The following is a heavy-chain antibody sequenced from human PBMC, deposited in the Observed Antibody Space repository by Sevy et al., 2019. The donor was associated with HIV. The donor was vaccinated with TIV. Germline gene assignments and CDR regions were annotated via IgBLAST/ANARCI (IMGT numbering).Heavy chain of an antibody. J-gene: IGHJ5*02. D-gene: IGHD2-2*01. Sequence: SETLSLTCAVYSGSFSGYYWNWIRHPPGKALEWIGEIIHSGSTNYNPSLKSRVTISVDTSKNQFSLKLNSVTAADTAVYYCARAPPVVVVPGAPSWFDPWGHGTLVTVSS. CDR1: SGSFSGYY. V-gene: IGHV4-34*12. CDR3: ARAPPVVVVPGAPSWFDP. CDR2: IIHSGST.